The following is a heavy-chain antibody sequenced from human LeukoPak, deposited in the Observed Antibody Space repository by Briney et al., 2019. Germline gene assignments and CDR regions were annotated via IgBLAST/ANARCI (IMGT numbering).Heavy chain of an antibody. CDR3: ARARDTSGWYLDAFGV. D-gene: IGHD6-19*01. CDR2: ISTYNGNA. Sequence: ASVKVSCKASGYTFNRYGLSWVRQAPGQGLEWMGWISTYNGNAHYAQKRQGRVTMTIDTSTSTAYMELRSLRPDDTAVYDCARARDTSGWYLDAFGVWGQGTLVSVSS. J-gene: IGHJ3*01. V-gene: IGHV1-18*01. CDR1: GYTFNRYG.